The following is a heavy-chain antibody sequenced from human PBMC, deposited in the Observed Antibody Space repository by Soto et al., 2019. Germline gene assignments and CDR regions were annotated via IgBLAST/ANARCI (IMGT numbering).Heavy chain of an antibody. CDR2: IKPDESEK. D-gene: IGHD4-4*01. J-gene: IGHJ5*02. Sequence: EVQLVESGGGLVQPGGSLRLSCTASGFTFSDSWMTWVRQAPGKGLEWVARIKPDESEKKHADSVKGRFSISRDNAKNSMYLQMDSLRGEDTAVYYCVRGGSNYASWGQGTLVTVSS. CDR3: VRGGSNYAS. V-gene: IGHV3-7*01. CDR1: GFTFSDSW.